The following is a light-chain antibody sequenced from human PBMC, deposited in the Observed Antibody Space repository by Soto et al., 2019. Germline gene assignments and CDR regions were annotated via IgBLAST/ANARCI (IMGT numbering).Light chain of an antibody. J-gene: IGKJ5*01. CDR1: QSVSNN. CDR2: GAS. CDR3: KQYKEWPPFT. V-gene: IGKV3-15*01. Sequence: EIRMTQSPATLSVSPGATATLSCRTSQSVSNNVAWYQQKPGQAPRLLILGASTRATGIPARFSGSGSGTEFTLSISSLQSEDFAVYYCKQYKEWPPFTFGQGTRLEI.